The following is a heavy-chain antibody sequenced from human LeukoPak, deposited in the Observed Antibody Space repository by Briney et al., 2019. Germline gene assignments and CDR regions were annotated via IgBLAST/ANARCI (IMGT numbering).Heavy chain of an antibody. CDR2: INAGNGNT. D-gene: IGHD6-13*01. CDR3: ATVPPSIAAGGWFDP. Sequence: ASVKVSCKASGYTFTSYAMHWVRQAPGQRLEWMGWINAGNGNTKYSQKFQGRVTITRDTSASTAYMELSSLRSEDTAVYYCATVPPSIAAGGWFDPWGQGTLVTVSS. CDR1: GYTFTSYA. J-gene: IGHJ5*02. V-gene: IGHV1-3*01.